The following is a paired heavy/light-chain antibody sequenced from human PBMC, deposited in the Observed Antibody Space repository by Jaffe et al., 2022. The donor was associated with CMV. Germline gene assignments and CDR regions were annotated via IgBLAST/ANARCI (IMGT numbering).Light chain of an antibody. J-gene: IGKJ1*01. CDR2: TTS. Sequence: DIQMTQSPSSLSASLGDRVTITCRASQDIYNSLAWYQQKPGKAPNLLLYTTSRLESGVPSRFSGSASGTDYTLTISSLQAEDLATYYCQQYYSVPWTFGLGTKVELK. CDR1: QDIYNS. V-gene: IGKV1-NL1*01. CDR3: QQYYSVPWT.
Heavy chain of an antibody. J-gene: IGHJ4*02. V-gene: IGHV3-11*01. CDR2: ISGSGDSI. D-gene: IGHD3-22*01. CDR1: GFMFSDFY. CDR3: AREFSGYQFG. Sequence: QVQLVESGGGLVKPGGSLRLSCAASGFMFSDFYMSWIRQAPGKGLEWVSHISGSGDSIYYADSVKGRFTISRDNAKESVYLQMNSLRAEDTAVYYCAREFSGYQFGWGQGILVTVSS.